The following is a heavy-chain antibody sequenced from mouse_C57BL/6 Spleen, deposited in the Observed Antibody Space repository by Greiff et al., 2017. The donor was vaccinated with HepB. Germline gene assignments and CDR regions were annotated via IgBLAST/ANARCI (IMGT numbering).Heavy chain of an antibody. D-gene: IGHD2-1*01. Sequence: VQLQQSGPELVKPGASVKMSCKASGYTFTDYNMHWVKQSHGKSLEWIGYINPNNGGTSYNQKFKGKATLTVNKSSSTAYMELRSLTSDDSAVYYCERDYNGNPFAYWGQGTLVTVSA. J-gene: IGHJ3*01. V-gene: IGHV1-22*01. CDR3: ERDYNGNPFAY. CDR1: GYTFTDYN. CDR2: INPNNGGT.